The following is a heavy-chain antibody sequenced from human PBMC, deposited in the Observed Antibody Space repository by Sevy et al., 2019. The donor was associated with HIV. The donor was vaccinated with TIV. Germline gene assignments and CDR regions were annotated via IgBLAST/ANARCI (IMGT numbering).Heavy chain of an antibody. CDR2: IKSKTDGGTT. D-gene: IGHD5-12*01. Sequence: GGSLRLSCAASGFTFSNAWMSWVRQAPGKGLEWVGRIKSKTDGGTTDYAAPVKGRFTISRDDSENTLYLQMNSLKTEYTAVNYCTSPLPVEMATIGYYYYMDVWGKGTTVTVSS. CDR3: TSPLPVEMATIGYYYYMDV. V-gene: IGHV3-15*01. J-gene: IGHJ6*03. CDR1: GFTFSNAW.